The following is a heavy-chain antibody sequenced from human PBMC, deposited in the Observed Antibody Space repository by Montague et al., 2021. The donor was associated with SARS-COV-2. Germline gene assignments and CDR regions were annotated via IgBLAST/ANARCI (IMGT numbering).Heavy chain of an antibody. V-gene: IGHV4-34*01. J-gene: IGHJ3*02. Sequence: SETLSLTCAVYGGSFSGYYWSWIRQPPGKGLEWIGEINHSGNTNXNPSLKSRVTISVDTSKNQFSLKLSSVTAADTAVYYCAREGVGATTNDAFDIWGQGTMVTVSS. CDR3: AREGVGATTNDAFDI. D-gene: IGHD1-26*01. CDR2: INHSGNT. CDR1: GGSFSGYY.